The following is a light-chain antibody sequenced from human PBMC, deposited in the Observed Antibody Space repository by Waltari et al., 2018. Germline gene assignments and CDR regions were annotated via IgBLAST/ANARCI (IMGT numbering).Light chain of an antibody. Sequence: LALTQPGSVAGTPGPSSTNTCTGTRSEVGGYNYVSWYQHHPGKAPTIIIYDVSDRPSGVSNRFPGSKSGNTASLTISGLQAEDEADYYCSSYRSSDIVVFGGGTKLTVL. CDR3: SSYRSSDIVV. CDR1: RSEVGGYNY. J-gene: IGLJ2*01. CDR2: DVS. V-gene: IGLV2-14*03.